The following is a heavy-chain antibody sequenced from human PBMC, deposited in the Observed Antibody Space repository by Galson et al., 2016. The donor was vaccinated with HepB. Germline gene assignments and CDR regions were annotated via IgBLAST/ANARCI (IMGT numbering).Heavy chain of an antibody. CDR1: GYTFTTYG. D-gene: IGHD1-26*01. CDR3: ASGIVGANADFDY. J-gene: IGHJ4*02. Sequence: SVKVSCKASGYTFTTYGINWVRQAPGQVLEWMGWISAYNGNTNYAQKVQGRVTMSTDTSTNTAYMELRSLRSDDTAVYYCASGIVGANADFDYWGQGTLVTVSS. CDR2: ISAYNGNT. V-gene: IGHV1-18*01.